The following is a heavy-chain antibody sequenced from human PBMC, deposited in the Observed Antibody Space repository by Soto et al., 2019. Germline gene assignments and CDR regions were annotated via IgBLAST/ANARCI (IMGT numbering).Heavy chain of an antibody. CDR3: ARDDGWLVLDY. CDR1: GFAFSSYS. V-gene: IGHV3-21*06. J-gene: IGHJ4*02. D-gene: IGHD6-19*01. CDR2: ITIRSSYI. Sequence: EVQLVESGGGLVKPGGSLRLSCAASGFAFSSYSMNWVRQAPGKGLEWVAFITIRSSYIYHADSVRGRFTISRDNAKNSLYLQMDGLRAEDTAVYYCARDDGWLVLDYWGQGTLVTVSS.